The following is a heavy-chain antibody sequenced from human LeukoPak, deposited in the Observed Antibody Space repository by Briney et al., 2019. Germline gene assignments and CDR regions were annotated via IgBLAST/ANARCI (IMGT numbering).Heavy chain of an antibody. CDR3: ARVRYCSSTSWYPIDY. CDR1: GGSISSYY. D-gene: IGHD2-2*01. Sequence: SETLSLTCTVSGGSISSYYWSWIRQPPGKGLEWIGYIYYSGSTNYNPSLKSRVTISVDTSKNQFSLKLSSVTAADTAVYYCARVRYCSSTSWYPIDYWGQGTLVTVSS. CDR2: IYYSGST. J-gene: IGHJ4*02. V-gene: IGHV4-59*01.